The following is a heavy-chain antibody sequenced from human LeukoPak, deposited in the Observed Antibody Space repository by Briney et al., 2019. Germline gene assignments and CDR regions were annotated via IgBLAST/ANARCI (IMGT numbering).Heavy chain of an antibody. J-gene: IGHJ4*02. CDR2: IRHDGSNK. Sequence: GGSLRLSSAASGFTFSSYGMHWVRQAPGKGLEWVAFIRHDGSNKYYADSVKGRFTISRDNSKNTLYLQMNSLRAEDTAVYYCAKDLLYSNPYYFDYWGQGTLVTVPS. D-gene: IGHD6-13*01. CDR1: GFTFSSYG. V-gene: IGHV3-30*02. CDR3: AKDLLYSNPYYFDY.